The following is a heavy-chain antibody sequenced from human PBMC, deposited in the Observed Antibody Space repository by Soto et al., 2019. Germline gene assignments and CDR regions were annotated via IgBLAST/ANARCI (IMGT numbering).Heavy chain of an antibody. J-gene: IGHJ6*02. V-gene: IGHV5-51*01. CDR3: ARIYCTNGVCYPHFGMDV. D-gene: IGHD2-8*01. CDR2: IYPGDSDT. CDR1: GYSFTSYW. Sequence: GESLKISCKGSGYSFTSYWIGWVRQMPGKGLEWMGIIYPGDSDTRYSPSFQGQVTISADKSISIAYLQWSSLKASDTAMYYFARIYCTNGVCYPHFGMDVWGQGTTVTVSS.